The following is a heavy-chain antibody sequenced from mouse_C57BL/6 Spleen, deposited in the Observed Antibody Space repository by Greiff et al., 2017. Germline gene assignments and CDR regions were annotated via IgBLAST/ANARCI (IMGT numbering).Heavy chain of an antibody. D-gene: IGHD2-4*01. V-gene: IGHV1-15*01. CDR3: TRASDYDGWYAY. Sequence: QVQLQQSGAELVRPGASVTLSCKASGYTFTDYEMHWVKQTPVHGLAWIGAIDPETGGTAYNQKFKGKAILTADKSSSTAYMELRSLTSEDSAVYYYTRASDYDGWYAYWGQGTLVTVSA. CDR2: IDPETGGT. J-gene: IGHJ3*01. CDR1: GYTFTDYE.